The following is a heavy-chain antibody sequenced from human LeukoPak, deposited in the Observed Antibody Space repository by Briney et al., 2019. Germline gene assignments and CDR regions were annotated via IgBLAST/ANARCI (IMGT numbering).Heavy chain of an antibody. V-gene: IGHV3-74*01. J-gene: IGHJ6*03. D-gene: IGHD2-2*01. CDR3: AKRGYCSSTSCYLRENTRYMDV. CDR1: GFTFSNNW. Sequence: PGGSLRLSCAASGFTFSNNWMHWVRQAPGKGLVWVSRINSDGRTTTYADSVKGRFTISRDNSKNTLYLQMNSLRAEDTAVYYCAKRGYCSSTSCYLRENTRYMDVWGKGTTVTVSS. CDR2: INSDGRTT.